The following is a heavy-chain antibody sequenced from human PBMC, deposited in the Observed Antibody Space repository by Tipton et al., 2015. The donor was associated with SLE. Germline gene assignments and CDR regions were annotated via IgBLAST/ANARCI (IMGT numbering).Heavy chain of an antibody. CDR1: GDAISSNY. CDR2: FFNGGRS. CDR3: ATDPGS. J-gene: IGHJ3*01. V-gene: IGHV4-4*08. D-gene: IGHD1-26*01. Sequence: TLSLTCSVSGDAISSNYWSWFRQPPGKGLEWIGHFFNGGRSSSSPSLRGRLTISADTSKNQFSLKLSSVTAADTAVYYCATDPGSWGQGTMVTVSS.